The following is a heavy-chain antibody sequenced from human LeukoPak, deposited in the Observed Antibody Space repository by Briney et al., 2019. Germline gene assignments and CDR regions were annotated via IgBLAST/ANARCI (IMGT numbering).Heavy chain of an antibody. CDR1: GYTFTGHY. J-gene: IGHJ5*02. CDR3: ARGSFWEFPVNWFAP. D-gene: IGHD1-26*01. CDR2: INPKNGGS. Sequence: ASVKVSCKASGYTFTGHYLHWVRQAPGQGLEWVGWINPKNGGSNYAQKFQGRVTMTRDRAISTAYMELSRLTSDDTAIYYCARGSFWEFPVNWFAPWGQGTLVTVSS. V-gene: IGHV1-2*02.